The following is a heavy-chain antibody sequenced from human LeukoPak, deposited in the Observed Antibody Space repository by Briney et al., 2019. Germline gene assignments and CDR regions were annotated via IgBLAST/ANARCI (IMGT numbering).Heavy chain of an antibody. Sequence: GGSLRLSCAASGFTFSSYAMSWVRQAPGKGLEWVSAISGSGGSTYYADSVKGRFTISRDNSKNTLYLQMNSLRAEDTAVYYCARSERLRYFDWLSNWGQGTLVTVSS. CDR1: GFTFSSYA. J-gene: IGHJ4*02. D-gene: IGHD3-9*01. V-gene: IGHV3-23*01. CDR3: ARSERLRYFDWLSN. CDR2: ISGSGGST.